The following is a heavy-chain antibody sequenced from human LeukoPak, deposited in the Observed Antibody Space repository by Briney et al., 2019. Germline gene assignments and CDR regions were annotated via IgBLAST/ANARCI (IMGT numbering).Heavy chain of an antibody. CDR2: TYYRSKWYN. V-gene: IGHV6-1*01. CDR1: GDSVSSNSAA. Sequence: SQTLSLTCAISGDSVSSNSAAWNWIRQSPSRGLEWLGRTYYRSKWYNDYAVSVKSRITINPDTSKNQFSLKLSSVTAADTAVYYCARATNSGYYGSGSYYTYFDYWGQGTLVTVSS. D-gene: IGHD3-10*01. CDR3: ARATNSGYYGSGSYYTYFDY. J-gene: IGHJ4*02.